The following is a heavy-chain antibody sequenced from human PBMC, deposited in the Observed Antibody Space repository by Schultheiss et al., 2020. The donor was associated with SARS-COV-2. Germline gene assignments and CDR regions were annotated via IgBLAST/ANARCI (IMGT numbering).Heavy chain of an antibody. CDR3: ARAAAG. Sequence: SETLSLTCAVSGGSISSSNWWSWVRQPPGKGPEWIGYIYYSGSTYYNPSLKSRVTISVDTSKNQFSLKLSSVTAADTAVYYCARAAAGWGQGTLVTVSS. CDR1: GGSISSSNW. CDR2: IYYSGST. V-gene: IGHV4-4*02. J-gene: IGHJ4*02. D-gene: IGHD6-13*01.